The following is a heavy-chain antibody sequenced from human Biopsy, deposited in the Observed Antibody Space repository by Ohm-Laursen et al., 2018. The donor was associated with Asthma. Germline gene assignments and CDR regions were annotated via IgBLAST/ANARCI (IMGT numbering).Heavy chain of an antibody. V-gene: IGHV1-18*01. CDR1: GYTFNSAG. CDR3: AGTYYDFLTGQVNDAFAM. Sequence: ASVKVSYKTSGYTFNSAGITWVRQAPGQGLEWMGWISVYNGTTKVAQKLQDRVTMITDTSTSTAYMELRSLRSEDSAVYYCAGTYYDFLTGQVNDAFAMWGQGTMVTVSS. D-gene: IGHD3-9*01. J-gene: IGHJ3*02. CDR2: ISVYNGTT.